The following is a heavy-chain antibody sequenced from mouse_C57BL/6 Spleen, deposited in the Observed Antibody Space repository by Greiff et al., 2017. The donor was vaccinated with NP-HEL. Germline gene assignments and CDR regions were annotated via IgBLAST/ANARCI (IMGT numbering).Heavy chain of an antibody. V-gene: IGHV1-76*01. CDR1: GYTFTDYY. CDR2: IYPGSGNT. CDR3: ARYGWDEGYFDY. Sequence: QVHVKQSGAELVRPGASVKLSCKASGYTFTDYYINWVKQRPGQGLEWIARIYPGSGNTYYNEKFKGKATLTAEKSSSTAYMQLSSLTSEDSAVYFCARYGWDEGYFDYWGQGTTLTVSS. J-gene: IGHJ2*01. D-gene: IGHD4-1*01.